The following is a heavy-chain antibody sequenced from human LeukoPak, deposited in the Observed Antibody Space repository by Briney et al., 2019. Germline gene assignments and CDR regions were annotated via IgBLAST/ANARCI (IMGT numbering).Heavy chain of an antibody. Sequence: GGSLRLSCAASGFTLSSNYMSWVRQAPGKGLECVSVIYSGGSTYYADSVKGRFTISRDNSKNTLYLQMNSLRAEDTAVYYCARWDDSNLCPFDYWGQGTLVTVSS. V-gene: IGHV3-53*01. CDR3: ARWDDSNLCPFDY. CDR2: IYSGGST. J-gene: IGHJ4*02. CDR1: GFTLSSNY. D-gene: IGHD3-22*01.